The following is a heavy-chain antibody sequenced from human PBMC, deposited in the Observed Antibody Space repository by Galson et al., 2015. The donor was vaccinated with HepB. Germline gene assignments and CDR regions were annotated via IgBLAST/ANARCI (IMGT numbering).Heavy chain of an antibody. D-gene: IGHD6-19*01. CDR2: IWYDGSNK. V-gene: IGHV3-33*01. Sequence: SLRLSCAASGFTFSSYGMHWVRQAPGKGLEWVAVIWYDGSNKYYADSVKGRFTISRDNSKNTLYLQMNSLRAEDTAVYYCAREGSSGWSPYVDYWGQGTLVTVSS. CDR1: GFTFSSYG. CDR3: AREGSSGWSPYVDY. J-gene: IGHJ4*02.